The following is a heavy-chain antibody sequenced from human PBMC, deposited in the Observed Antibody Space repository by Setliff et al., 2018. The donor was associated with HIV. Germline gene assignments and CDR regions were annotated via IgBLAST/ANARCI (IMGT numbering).Heavy chain of an antibody. CDR3: ATLRWLRSKHSDY. V-gene: IGHV4-31*03. J-gene: IGHJ4*01. Sequence: SETLSLTCTVSGGSIASGVDYWTWIRQHPGKGLEWIGDIYYTGLTYYNPSLRGRSSLSVDTSKNQFSLHLTAVTAADTAVFFCATLRWLRSKHSDYWGQGTLVTVSS. CDR1: GGSIASGVDY. CDR2: IYYTGLT. D-gene: IGHD5-12*01.